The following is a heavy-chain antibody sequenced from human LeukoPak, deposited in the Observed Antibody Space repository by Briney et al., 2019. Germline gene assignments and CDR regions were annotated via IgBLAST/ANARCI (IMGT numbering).Heavy chain of an antibody. CDR2: VCYTGST. CDR3: ARGSGTYYYDSGGYLNWFDP. D-gene: IGHD3-22*01. J-gene: IGHJ5*02. V-gene: IGHV4-39*01. Sequence: SETLSLTCTVSGGSISSSGYYWGWIRQPPGKGLEWIGTVCYTGSTYYNPSLKSRVTISEDTSRNQFSLKLNSVTAADTAVYYCARGSGTYYYDSGGYLNWFDPWGQGTLVTVSS. CDR1: GGSISSSGYY.